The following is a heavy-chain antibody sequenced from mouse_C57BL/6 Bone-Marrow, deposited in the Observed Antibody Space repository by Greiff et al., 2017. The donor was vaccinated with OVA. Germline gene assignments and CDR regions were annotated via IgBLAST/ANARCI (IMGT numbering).Heavy chain of an antibody. CDR3: ARAPTTVVSYWYVEV. CDR1: GFTFSSYA. Sequence: EVQLVESGGGLVKPGGSLKLSCAASGFTFSSYAMSWVRQTPEKRLEWVATISDGGSYTYYPDNVKGRFTISRDNAKNNLYLQMSHLKSEDTAMYYCARAPTTVVSYWYVEVWGTGTTVTVSS. J-gene: IGHJ1*03. CDR2: ISDGGSYT. V-gene: IGHV5-4*01. D-gene: IGHD1-1*01.